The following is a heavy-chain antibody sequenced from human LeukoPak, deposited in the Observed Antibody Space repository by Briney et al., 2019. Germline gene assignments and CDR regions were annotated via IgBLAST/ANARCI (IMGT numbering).Heavy chain of an antibody. CDR2: ISYDGSNK. Sequence: GGSLRLSCAASGFTFSSYGMHWVRQAPGKGLEWVAVISYDGSNKYYADSVKGRFTISRDNSKNTLYLQMNSLRAEDTAVYYCAKDRFLEWLLYGPSFFDYWDQGTLVTVSS. D-gene: IGHD3-3*01. V-gene: IGHV3-30*18. CDR1: GFTFSSYG. CDR3: AKDRFLEWLLYGPSFFDY. J-gene: IGHJ4*02.